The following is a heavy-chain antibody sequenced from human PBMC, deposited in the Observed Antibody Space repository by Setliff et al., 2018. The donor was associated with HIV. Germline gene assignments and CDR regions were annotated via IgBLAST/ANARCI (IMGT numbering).Heavy chain of an antibody. CDR3: ARGAIAVAATTSFQH. J-gene: IGHJ1*01. D-gene: IGHD6-19*01. CDR1: GGSFTGYY. CDR2: INLSGRT. Sequence: PSETLSLTCAGFGGSFTGYYWSWTRQPPGKGLEWIGEINLSGRTHYNPSLKSRLTISVDPSKNQISLKSRSVTVADTAVYYCARGAIAVAATTSFQHWGQGTQVT. V-gene: IGHV4-34*01.